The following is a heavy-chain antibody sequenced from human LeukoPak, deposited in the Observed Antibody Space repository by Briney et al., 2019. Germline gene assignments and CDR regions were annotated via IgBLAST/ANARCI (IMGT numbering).Heavy chain of an antibody. J-gene: IGHJ5*02. CDR3: ARARRITIPYSSSWYGHNNWFDP. CDR2: MNPNSGNT. V-gene: IGHV1-8*03. Sequence: ASVKVSCKASGYTFTSYDINWVRQATGQGLEWMGWMNPNSGNTGYAQKFQSRVTITRNTSISTAYMELSSLRSEDTAVYYCARARRITIPYSSSWYGHNNWFDPWGQGTLVTVSS. D-gene: IGHD6-13*01. CDR1: GYTFTSYD.